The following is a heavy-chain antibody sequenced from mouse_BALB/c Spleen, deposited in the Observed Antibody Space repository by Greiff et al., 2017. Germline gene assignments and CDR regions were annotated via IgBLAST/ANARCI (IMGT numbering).Heavy chain of an antibody. D-gene: IGHD1-1*01. CDR3: ARNYYGSSWFAY. Sequence: EVQLVESGGGLVQPGGSRKLSCAASGFTFSSFGMHWVRQAPEKGLEWVAYISSGSSTIYYADTVKGRFTISRDNPKNTLFLQMTSLRSEDTAMYYCARNYYGSSWFAYWGQGTLVTVSA. J-gene: IGHJ3*01. CDR2: ISSGSSTI. V-gene: IGHV5-17*02. CDR1: GFTFSSFG.